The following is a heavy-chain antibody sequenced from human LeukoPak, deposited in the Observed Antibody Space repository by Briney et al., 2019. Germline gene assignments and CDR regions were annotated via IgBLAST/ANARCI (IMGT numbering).Heavy chain of an antibody. Sequence: PSETLSLTCAVYGGSFSGYYWSWIRQPPGKGLEWIGEINHSGSTNYNPSLKSRVTISVDTSKNQFSLKLSSVTAADTAVYYCARASITTIVAVFDYWGQGTLVTVSS. V-gene: IGHV4-34*01. D-gene: IGHD3-22*01. CDR2: INHSGST. CDR1: GGSFSGYY. J-gene: IGHJ4*02. CDR3: ARASITTIVAVFDY.